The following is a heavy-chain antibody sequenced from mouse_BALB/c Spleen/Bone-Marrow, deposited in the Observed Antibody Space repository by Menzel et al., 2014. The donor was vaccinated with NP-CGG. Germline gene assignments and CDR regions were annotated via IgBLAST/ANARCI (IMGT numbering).Heavy chain of an antibody. CDR3: ARAHYYGLFAY. Sequence: EVQLQQSGGGLVQPGGSLKLSCAASGFDFSRYWMGWVRQAPGKGLEWIGEINPDSSTINYTPSLKDKFIISRDNAKNTLYLQMSKVRSEDTALYYCARAHYYGLFAYWGQGTLVTVSA. CDR2: INPDSSTI. V-gene: IGHV4-1*02. J-gene: IGHJ3*01. D-gene: IGHD1-2*01. CDR1: GFDFSRYW.